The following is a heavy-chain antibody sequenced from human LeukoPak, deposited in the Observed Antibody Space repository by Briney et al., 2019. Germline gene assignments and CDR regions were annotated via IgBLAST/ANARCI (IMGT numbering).Heavy chain of an antibody. CDR1: GGTFSSYA. V-gene: IGHV1-69*13. CDR3: ARVVKYSSGPLTDLLPYYFDS. D-gene: IGHD6-19*01. J-gene: IGHJ4*02. CDR2: IIPIFGTE. Sequence: SSVKVSCKASGGTFSSYAISWVRQAAGQGLEWMGGIIPIFGTENYAQKFQGRGTITADQSTSTAYMELSNLRSEGMAVYYCARVVKYSSGPLTDLLPYYFDSWGQGTLVTVSS.